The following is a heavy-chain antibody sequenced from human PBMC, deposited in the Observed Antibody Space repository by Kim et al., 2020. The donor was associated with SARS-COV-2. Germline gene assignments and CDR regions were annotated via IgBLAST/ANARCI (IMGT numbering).Heavy chain of an antibody. Sequence: AQKFQGRVTITADESTSTAYMELSSLRSEDTAVYYCASGDGIAAAGPFDYWGQGTLVTVSS. J-gene: IGHJ4*02. CDR3: ASGDGIAAAGPFDY. D-gene: IGHD6-13*01. V-gene: IGHV1-69*01.